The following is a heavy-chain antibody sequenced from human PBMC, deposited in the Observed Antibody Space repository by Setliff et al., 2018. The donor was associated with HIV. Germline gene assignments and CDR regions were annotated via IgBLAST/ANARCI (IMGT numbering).Heavy chain of an antibody. Sequence: ASVKVSCKASGYSFNSYAISWVRQAPGQGLEWMGWISAYNGNTNYAQKLQGRVTMTTDTSTRTVYMELRSLRSDDTAVYYCSSVGVELRFPFDAFDIWGLGTMVTVSS. V-gene: IGHV1-18*01. CDR1: GYSFNSYA. CDR2: ISAYNGNT. J-gene: IGHJ3*02. CDR3: SSVGVELRFPFDAFDI. D-gene: IGHD3-16*01.